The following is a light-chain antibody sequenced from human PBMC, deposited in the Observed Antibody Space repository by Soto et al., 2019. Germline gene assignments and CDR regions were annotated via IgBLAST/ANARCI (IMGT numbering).Light chain of an antibody. Sequence: EIVMTQSPATLSVSPGERATLSCRASQSVSSNLVWYQQKPGQSPRLLIYGASSRATGIPDRFSGRGSGTDFTLTISRLEPEDFAVYYCQQYAGSFGGGTKVDIK. CDR2: GAS. CDR1: QSVSSN. V-gene: IGKV3D-15*01. CDR3: QQYAGS. J-gene: IGKJ4*02.